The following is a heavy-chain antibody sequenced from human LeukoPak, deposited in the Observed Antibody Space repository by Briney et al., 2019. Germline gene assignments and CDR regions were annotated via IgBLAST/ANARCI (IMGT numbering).Heavy chain of an antibody. CDR1: GFTFSSYT. V-gene: IGHV3-23*01. J-gene: IGHJ4*02. CDR2: ISGSGGST. CDR3: AKTVDYYDSSGPDY. Sequence: GGSLRLSCAASGFTFSSYTMSWVRQAPGKGLEWVSAISGSGGSTYYADSVKGRFTTSRDNSKNTLYLQMNSLRAEDTAVYYCAKTVDYYDSSGPDYWGQGTLVTVSS. D-gene: IGHD3-22*01.